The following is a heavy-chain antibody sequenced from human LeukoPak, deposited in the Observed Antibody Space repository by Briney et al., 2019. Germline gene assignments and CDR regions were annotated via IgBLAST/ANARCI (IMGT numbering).Heavy chain of an antibody. Sequence: TGGSLRLSCAASGCTFSSYEINWVRQAPGRGLEWVSYISSSGSTMYYADSVRGRFTISRDNAKNSLYLQMNSLRAEDTAVYYCARVRGDYWGQGTLVTVSS. V-gene: IGHV3-48*03. D-gene: IGHD3-16*01. CDR1: GCTFSSYE. CDR3: ARVRGDY. CDR2: ISSSGSTM. J-gene: IGHJ4*02.